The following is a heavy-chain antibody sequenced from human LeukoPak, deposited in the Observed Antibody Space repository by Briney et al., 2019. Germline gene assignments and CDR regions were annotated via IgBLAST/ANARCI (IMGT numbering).Heavy chain of an antibody. CDR1: GGSFSGYY. J-gene: IGHJ4*02. Sequence: SKTLSLTCAVYGGSFSGYYWSWIRQPPGKGLEWIGEINHSGSTNYNPSLKSRVTISVDTSKNQFSLKLSSVTAADTAVYYCAREAIVDGYFDYWGQGTLVTVSS. D-gene: IGHD2-15*01. CDR3: AREAIVDGYFDY. V-gene: IGHV4-34*01. CDR2: INHSGST.